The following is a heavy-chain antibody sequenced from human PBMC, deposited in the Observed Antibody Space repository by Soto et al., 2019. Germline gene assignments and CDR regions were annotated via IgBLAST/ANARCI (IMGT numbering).Heavy chain of an antibody. CDR1: GFSITSSG. J-gene: IGHJ3*02. D-gene: IGHD3-3*01. Sequence: QVQLVESGGGVDQPGTSLRLTCDVSGFSITSSGMHWVRQAPGKGLEWVAVISYDGKSKYYADSVKGRFTISRDNSKNTLYLQMNSLRPEDTAVFYCVKDRGFYLDAFDMWGPGAKVTVSS. V-gene: IGHV3-30*18. CDR3: VKDRGFYLDAFDM. CDR2: ISYDGKSK.